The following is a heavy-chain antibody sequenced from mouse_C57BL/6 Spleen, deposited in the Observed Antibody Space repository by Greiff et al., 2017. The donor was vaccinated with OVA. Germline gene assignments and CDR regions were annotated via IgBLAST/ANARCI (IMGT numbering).Heavy chain of an antibody. CDR3: ARDYDYDEGVDY. Sequence: QVQLQQPGAELVKPGDSVKMSCKASGYTFTSYWLTWVKQRPGQGLEWIGDIYPGSGSTNYNEKFKSKATLTVDTSSSTAYMQLSSLTSEDSAVYYCARDYDYDEGVDYWGQGTTLTVSS. J-gene: IGHJ2*01. D-gene: IGHD2-4*01. CDR1: GYTFTSYW. V-gene: IGHV1-55*01. CDR2: IYPGSGST.